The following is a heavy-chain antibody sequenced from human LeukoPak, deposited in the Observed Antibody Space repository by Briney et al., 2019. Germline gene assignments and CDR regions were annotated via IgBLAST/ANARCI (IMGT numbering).Heavy chain of an antibody. V-gene: IGHV3-30*02. CDR2: IQHDGSDK. J-gene: IGHJ4*02. CDR3: AKHSYDNALDY. CDR1: GFTFSSYS. Sequence: GGSLRLSCAASGFTFSSYSMNWVRQAPGKGLEWLAYIQHDGSDKYYTDSVKGRFTISRDNSKNTVFLQMNSLRTEDTAVYYCAKHSYDNALDYWGQGALVTVSS. D-gene: IGHD2-8*01.